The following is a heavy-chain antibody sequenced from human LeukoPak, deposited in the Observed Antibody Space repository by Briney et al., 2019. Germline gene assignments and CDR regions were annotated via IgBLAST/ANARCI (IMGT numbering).Heavy chain of an antibody. CDR3: ARAYGSGSYTLLFFDY. CDR2: INPSGGST. V-gene: IGHV1-46*01. Sequence: ASVRVSSTPSVYTFTTYYMHWVRQAPGHGLEWMGIINPSGGSTSYAQKFQGRVTITRDTSTNTVYMELSSLRSEDTAVYYCARAYGSGSYTLLFFDYWGQGTVVTVSS. CDR1: VYTFTTYY. J-gene: IGHJ4*02. D-gene: IGHD3-10*01.